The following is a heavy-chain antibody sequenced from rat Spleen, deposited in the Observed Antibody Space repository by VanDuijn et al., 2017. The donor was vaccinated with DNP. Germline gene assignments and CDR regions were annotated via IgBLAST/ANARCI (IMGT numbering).Heavy chain of an antibody. CDR1: GFTFSNYY. J-gene: IGHJ2*01. Sequence: EVQLVESEGGLVQPGGSLKLSCAASGFTFSNYYISWVRQAPKKGLEWVATVSSTGSRPYYLDSVKGRFTISRDNAESSLYLQMNSLKSEDTATYYCTRRAYYFDYWGQGVMVTVSS. CDR3: TRRAYYFDY. CDR2: VSSTGSRP. V-gene: IGHV5-7*01.